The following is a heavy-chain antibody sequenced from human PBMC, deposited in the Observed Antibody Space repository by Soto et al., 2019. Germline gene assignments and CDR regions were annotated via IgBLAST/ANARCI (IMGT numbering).Heavy chain of an antibody. D-gene: IGHD2-15*01. CDR1: GFTFNSYA. CDR2: ISYDGSNK. V-gene: IGHV3-30-3*01. CDR3: ARFKGCSGGSCYPYFDY. J-gene: IGHJ4*02. Sequence: QVQLVESGGGVVQPGRSLRLSCAASGFTFNSYAMHWVRQAAGKGLEWVAVISYDGSNKYYADSVKGRFTISRDNSKNTLYLQMNSLRAEDTAVYYCARFKGCSGGSCYPYFDYWGQGTLVTVSS.